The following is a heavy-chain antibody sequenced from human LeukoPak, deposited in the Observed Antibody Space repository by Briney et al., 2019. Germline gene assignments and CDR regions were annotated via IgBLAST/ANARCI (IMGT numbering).Heavy chain of an antibody. Sequence: GRSLRLSCAASGFTFSSYAMHWVRQAPGKGLEWVAVISYDGSNKYYADSVKGRFTISRDNSKNTLYLQMNSLRAEDTAVYYCALTGGSGSYWLYWGQGTLVTVSS. D-gene: IGHD3-10*01. V-gene: IGHV3-30-3*01. CDR1: GFTFSSYA. CDR2: ISYDGSNK. CDR3: ALTGGSGSYWLY. J-gene: IGHJ4*02.